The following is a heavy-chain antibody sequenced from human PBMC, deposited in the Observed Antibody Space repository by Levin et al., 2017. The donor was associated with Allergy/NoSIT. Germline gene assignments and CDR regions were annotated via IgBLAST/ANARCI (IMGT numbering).Heavy chain of an antibody. J-gene: IGHJ4*02. V-gene: IGHV1-69*04. CDR1: GGTLSTYV. D-gene: IGHD6-6*01. Sequence: SVKVSCKTSGGTLSTYVITWVRQAPGQGLEWMGMTIPIFGKITYAQKFQGRVTITADKSTATAYMELSSLRSDDTAVYSCAWFISSSSIDYWGQGTLVTVSS. CDR3: AWFISSSSIDY. CDR2: TIPIFGKI.